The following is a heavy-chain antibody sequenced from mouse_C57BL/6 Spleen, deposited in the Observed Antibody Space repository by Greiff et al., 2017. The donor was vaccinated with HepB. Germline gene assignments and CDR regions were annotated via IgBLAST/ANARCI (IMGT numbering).Heavy chain of an antibody. CDR2: IDPENGDT. CDR3: TAVVGYGMDD. Sequence: VQLQQSGAELVRPGASVKLSCTASGFNIKDDYMHWVKQRPEQGLEWIGWIDPENGDTEYASKFQGKATITADTSSNTAYLQLSSLTSEDTAVYDCTAVVGYGMDDWGQGTSVTVSS. D-gene: IGHD1-1*01. V-gene: IGHV14-4*01. J-gene: IGHJ4*01. CDR1: GFNIKDDY.